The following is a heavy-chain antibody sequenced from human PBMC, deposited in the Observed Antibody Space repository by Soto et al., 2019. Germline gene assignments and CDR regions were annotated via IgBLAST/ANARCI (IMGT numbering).Heavy chain of an antibody. D-gene: IGHD1-7*01. J-gene: IGHJ4*02. CDR3: AKDRVGGTFYTPLAF. Sequence: GGSLRLSCQASGFNFDNYGMHRVRQAPGKGLEWVAVITYDGSFQYYADSVKGRFTISRDNSKNTLSLHLNTLKPEDTAVYHCAKDRVGGTFYTPLAFWRQGTLATVSS. CDR2: ITYDGSFQ. V-gene: IGHV3-30*18. CDR1: GFNFDNYG.